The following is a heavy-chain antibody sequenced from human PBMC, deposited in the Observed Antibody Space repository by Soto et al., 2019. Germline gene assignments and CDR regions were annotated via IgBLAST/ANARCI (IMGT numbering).Heavy chain of an antibody. CDR3: ARGRAIVGGTRSSDY. Sequence: EVQLVESGGGLVQPGGSLRLSCVASGLIFSDQYMDWVRQAPGKGLEWVGRIRNKANSYTTEYAASVKGRFTISRDDSKNSLYLQMNSLKTEDTAVYYCARGRAIVGGTRSSDYWGQGTLVTVSS. CDR1: GLIFSDQY. D-gene: IGHD1-26*01. CDR2: IRNKANSYTT. J-gene: IGHJ4*02. V-gene: IGHV3-72*01.